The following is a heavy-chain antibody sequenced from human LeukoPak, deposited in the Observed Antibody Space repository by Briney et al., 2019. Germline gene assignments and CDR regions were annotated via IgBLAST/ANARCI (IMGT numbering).Heavy chain of an antibody. CDR1: GFTFSSYG. D-gene: IGHD2-2*02. CDR3: ARDYLGYCSSTSCYTVTYAFDY. J-gene: IGHJ4*02. V-gene: IGHV3-33*01. Sequence: GGSLRLSCAASGFTFSSYGMHWVRQAPSKGLEWVAVIWYDGSNKYYADSVKGRFTISRDNSKNTPYLQMNSLRAEDTAVYYCARDYLGYCSSTSCYTVTYAFDYWGQGTLVTVSS. CDR2: IWYDGSNK.